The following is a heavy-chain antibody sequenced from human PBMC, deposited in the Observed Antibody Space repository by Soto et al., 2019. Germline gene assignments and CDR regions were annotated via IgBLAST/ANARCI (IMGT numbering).Heavy chain of an antibody. V-gene: IGHV1-3*01. CDR3: ARGGGDSSGPEY. CDR1: GYTFTSYA. D-gene: IGHD6-19*01. CDR2: INAGNGNT. J-gene: IGHJ4*02. Sequence: ASVKVSCKASGYTFTSYAMHWVRQAPGQRLEWMGWINAGNGNTKYSQKFQGRVTITRDTSASTAYMELSSLRSEDTAVYYCARGGGDSSGPEYWGQGTLVTVYS.